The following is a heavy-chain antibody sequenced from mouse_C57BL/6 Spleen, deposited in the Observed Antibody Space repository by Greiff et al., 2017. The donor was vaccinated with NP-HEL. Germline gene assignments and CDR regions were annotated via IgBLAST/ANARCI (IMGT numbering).Heavy chain of an antibody. J-gene: IGHJ2*01. CDR3: ARLGGGNYVYFDY. Sequence: KLVESGGGLVKPGGSLKLSCAASGFTFSSYGMSWVRQTPDKRLEWVATISSGGSYTYYPDSVKGRFTISRDNAKNTLYLQMSSLKSEDTAMYYCARLGGGNYVYFDYWGQGTTLTVSS. CDR1: GFTFSSYG. CDR2: ISSGGSYT. D-gene: IGHD2-1*01. V-gene: IGHV5-6*03.